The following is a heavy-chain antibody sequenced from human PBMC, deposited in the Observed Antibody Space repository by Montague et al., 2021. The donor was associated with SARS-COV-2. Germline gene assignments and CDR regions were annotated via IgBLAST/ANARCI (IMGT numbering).Heavy chain of an antibody. V-gene: IGHV4-61*02. CDR2: IYASGST. D-gene: IGHD6-13*01. CDR3: ARDLSSSWSYWFDP. J-gene: IGHJ5*02. CDR1: GGYISSGSYY. Sequence: TRSLTCTVSGGYISSGSYYWSWIRQPAGRRLEWIGRIYASGSTKYNPSLKSRVTISVDTSKNQFSLKVSSVTAADTAVYYCARDLSSSWSYWFDPWGQGTLVTVSS.